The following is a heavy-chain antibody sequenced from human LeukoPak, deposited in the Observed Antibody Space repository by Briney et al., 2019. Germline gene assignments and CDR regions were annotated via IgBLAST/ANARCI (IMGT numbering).Heavy chain of an antibody. CDR3: AKDYYDSSGPSYYFDY. J-gene: IGHJ4*02. CDR2: IWYDGSNK. Sequence: PGRSLRLSCAASGFTFSSYGMHWVRQAPGKGLEWVAVIWYDGSNKYYADSVKGRFTISRDNSKNTLYLQMNSLRAEDTAVYYCAKDYYDSSGPSYYFDYWGQGTLVTVSS. D-gene: IGHD3-22*01. V-gene: IGHV3-33*06. CDR1: GFTFSSYG.